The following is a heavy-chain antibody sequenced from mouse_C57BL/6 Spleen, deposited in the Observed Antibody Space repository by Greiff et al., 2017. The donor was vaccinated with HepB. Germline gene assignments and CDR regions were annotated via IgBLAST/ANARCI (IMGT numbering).Heavy chain of an antibody. V-gene: IGHV1-53*01. J-gene: IGHJ3*01. CDR3: ARSETYYSKGFAY. D-gene: IGHD2-5*01. CDR1: GYPFTSYW. Sequence: QVQLQQPGTELVKPGASVKLSCKASGYPFTSYWMPWVTQRPGQGLEWIGNINPSNGGTNYNEKFKSKATLTVDKSSSTAYMQLSSLTSEDSAVYYCARSETYYSKGFAYWGQGTLVTVSA. CDR2: INPSNGGT.